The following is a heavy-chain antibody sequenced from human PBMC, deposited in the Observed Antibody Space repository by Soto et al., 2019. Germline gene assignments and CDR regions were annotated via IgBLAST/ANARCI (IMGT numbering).Heavy chain of an antibody. CDR1: GYRFSNYW. J-gene: IGHJ6*02. CDR3: SRVGSRPKEEYPAYYFYWLDV. CDR2: IDPNDYYS. D-gene: IGHD2-2*01. Sequence: ESLKISSPASGYRFSNYWITWVRQMPGKGLEWMGTIDPNDYYSNNSPSFQGHVTSSADTSINTAYLHWSSLKASDTAMYYCSRVGSRPKEEYPAYYFYWLDVWGQGTTVTDSS. V-gene: IGHV5-10-1*01.